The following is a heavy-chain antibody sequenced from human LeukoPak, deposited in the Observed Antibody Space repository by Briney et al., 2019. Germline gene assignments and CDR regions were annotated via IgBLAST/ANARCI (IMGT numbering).Heavy chain of an antibody. CDR3: ARDLLAVAD. V-gene: IGHV1-18*04. J-gene: IGHJ4*02. CDR2: ISAYNGNT. D-gene: IGHD6-19*01. Sequence: GASVEVSCKASGYTFTGYYMHWVRQAPGQGLEWMGWISAYNGNTNYAQKLQGRVTMTTDTSTSTAYMELRSLRSDDTAVYYCARDLLAVADWGQGTLVTVSS. CDR1: GYTFTGYY.